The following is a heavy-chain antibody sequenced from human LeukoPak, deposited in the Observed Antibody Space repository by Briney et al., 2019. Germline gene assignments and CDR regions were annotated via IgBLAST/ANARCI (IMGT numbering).Heavy chain of an antibody. D-gene: IGHD2-2*01. CDR2: ISAYNGNT. V-gene: IGHV1-18*01. Sequence: ASVKVSCKASGYTFTSYGISWVRQAPGQGLEWMGWISAYNGNTNYAQKLQGRVTMTTDTSTSTAYMELRSLRSDDTAVYYCASYCSSTSCYPPTGFDPWGQGTLVTVSS. CDR1: GYTFTSYG. CDR3: ASYCSSTSCYPPTGFDP. J-gene: IGHJ5*02.